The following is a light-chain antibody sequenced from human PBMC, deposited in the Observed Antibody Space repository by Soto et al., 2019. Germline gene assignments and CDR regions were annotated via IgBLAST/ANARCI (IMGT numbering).Light chain of an antibody. V-gene: IGKV1-27*01. CDR3: QQYDNLFT. J-gene: IGKJ3*01. CDR1: QAITDY. Sequence: DIQMTQSPSSLSASVGDRVTITCRASQAITDYLAWYQQKPGKVPKLLVYAASTLQSGVPSRFSGSGSGTDFTLTISSLQPEDIGTYYCQQYDNLFTFGPGTKVDIK. CDR2: AAS.